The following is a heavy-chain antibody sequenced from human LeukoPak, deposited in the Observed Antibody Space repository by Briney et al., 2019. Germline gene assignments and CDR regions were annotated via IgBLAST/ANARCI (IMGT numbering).Heavy chain of an antibody. J-gene: IGHJ4*02. Sequence: SETLSLTCTVSGYSISSGYYWSWIRQPPGKGLEWIGTIHHSGVTYYNPSLQSRVTVSVDTSKNQFSLKLRSVTAAGTAVYYCARYTAGIWGYSFDYWGQGALVTVSS. V-gene: IGHV4-38-2*02. D-gene: IGHD3-22*01. CDR2: IHHSGVT. CDR3: ARYTAGIWGYSFDY. CDR1: GYSISSGYY.